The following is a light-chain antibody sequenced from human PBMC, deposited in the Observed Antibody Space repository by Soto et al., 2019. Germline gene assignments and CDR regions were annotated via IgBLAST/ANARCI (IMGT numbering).Light chain of an antibody. V-gene: IGKV3-15*01. CDR2: GAS. CDR3: QQYTKWWT. Sequence: EIVMTQSPATRSVSPGEGVTLSCRASQGVGSNFAWYQQKPGQSPRLLIYGASTRATGVPARFSGSGSGTEFSLTISGLQSDDCAVYYCQQYTKWWTFGQGTKVEIK. CDR1: QGVGSN. J-gene: IGKJ1*01.